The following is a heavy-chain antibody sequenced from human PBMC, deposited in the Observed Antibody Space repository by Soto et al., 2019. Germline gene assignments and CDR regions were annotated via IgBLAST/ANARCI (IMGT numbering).Heavy chain of an antibody. Sequence: QVTLKESGPVLVKPTETLTLTCTVSGFSLSNARMGVSWIRQPPGKALEWLAHIFSNDEKSYSTSLKSSLTISKDTSKSQVVLTMTNMDPVDTATYYCARMAEYYYDSSGRTYYFDYWGQGTLVTVSS. J-gene: IGHJ4*02. D-gene: IGHD3-22*01. V-gene: IGHV2-26*01. CDR2: IFSNDEK. CDR3: ARMAEYYYDSSGRTYYFDY. CDR1: GFSLSNARMG.